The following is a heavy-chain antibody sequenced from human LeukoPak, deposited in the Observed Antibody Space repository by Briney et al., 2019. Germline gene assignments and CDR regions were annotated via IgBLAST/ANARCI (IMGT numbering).Heavy chain of an antibody. D-gene: IGHD5-18*01. CDR1: GGSISSSKW. CDR2: IYHSGST. Sequence: SGTLSLTCAVSGGSISSSKWWSWVRQPPGKGLEWIGEIYHSGSTNYNPSLKSRATISVDKSKNQFSLKLSSVTAADTAVYYCARKEYDTPNWFDPWGQGTLVTVSS. V-gene: IGHV4-4*02. J-gene: IGHJ5*02. CDR3: ARKEYDTPNWFDP.